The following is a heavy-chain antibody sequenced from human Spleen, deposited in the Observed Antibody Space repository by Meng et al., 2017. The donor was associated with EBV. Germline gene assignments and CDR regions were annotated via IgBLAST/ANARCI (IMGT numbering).Heavy chain of an antibody. CDR2: INHSGSN. CDR3: ARGGRASARAGVGHDF. CDR1: CGSFSGYD. V-gene: IGHV4-34*01. Sequence: VQLQEWGAGLLTPLEYLSRTLAVYCGSFSGYDSGWISQPPGTGLEWIGEINHSGSNNYNPSLKSRLTISVDTSKRQFSLKLSSVTAADTAVYYCARGGRASARAGVGHDFWGQGTLVTVSS. D-gene: IGHD6-6*01. J-gene: IGHJ4*02.